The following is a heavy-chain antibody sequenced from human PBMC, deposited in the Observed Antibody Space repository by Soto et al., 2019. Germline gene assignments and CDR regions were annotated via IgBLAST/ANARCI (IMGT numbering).Heavy chain of an antibody. J-gene: IGHJ6*02. CDR1: GGTFSSYA. Sequence: SVKVSCKASGGTFSSYAISWVRQAPGQGLEWMGGIIPIFGTANYAQKFQGRVTITADESTSTAYMELSSLRSEDTAVYYCARWYGSGSLYYGMDVWGQGTTVTVSS. V-gene: IGHV1-69*13. CDR3: ARWYGSGSLYYGMDV. CDR2: IIPIFGTA. D-gene: IGHD3-10*01.